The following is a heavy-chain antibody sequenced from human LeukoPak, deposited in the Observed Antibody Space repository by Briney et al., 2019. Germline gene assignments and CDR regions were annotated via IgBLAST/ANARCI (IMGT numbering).Heavy chain of an antibody. CDR3: ARGGEGYDPIDY. CDR2: VHLDGRT. J-gene: IGHJ4*02. CDR1: GGSVINTNW. D-gene: IGHD5-12*01. V-gene: IGHV4-4*02. Sequence: PSGTLSLTCGVSGGSVINTNWWTWVRQPPGKGLEWIGEVHLDGRTNYNPSLESRLTMSVDVSENQVSLKLSSVTAADTAVYYCARGGEGYDPIDYWGQGTLVTVSS.